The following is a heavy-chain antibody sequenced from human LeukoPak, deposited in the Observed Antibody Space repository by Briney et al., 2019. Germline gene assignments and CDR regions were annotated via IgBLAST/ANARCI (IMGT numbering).Heavy chain of an antibody. V-gene: IGHV4-59*08. D-gene: IGHD3-22*01. Sequence: SSETLSLTCSVSGGSISSYYWSWIRQPTGKGLEWIGYIHYTGSTNYNPSLKSRVTMSLDTSKNQFSMELMSVTAADTAVYYCARRNYFDNSGYYSDWYFDLWGRGTLVTVSS. J-gene: IGHJ2*01. CDR1: GGSISSYY. CDR3: ARRNYFDNSGYYSDWYFDL. CDR2: IHYTGST.